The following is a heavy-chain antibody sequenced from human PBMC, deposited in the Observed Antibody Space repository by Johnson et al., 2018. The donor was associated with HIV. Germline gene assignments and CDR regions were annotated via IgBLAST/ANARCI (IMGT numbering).Heavy chain of an antibody. CDR1: GFTFSSYA. V-gene: IGHV3-30-3*01. CDR3: ARELGGSSLPFGAFDI. Sequence: QVQLVESGGGLIQPGGSLRLSCAASGFTFSSYAMHWVRQAPGKGLEWVAVISYDGSNKYYADSVKGRFTISRDNSKNTLYLQMNSLRAEDTAVYYCARELGGSSLPFGAFDIWGQGTMVTVSS. J-gene: IGHJ3*02. CDR2: ISYDGSNK. D-gene: IGHD6-13*01.